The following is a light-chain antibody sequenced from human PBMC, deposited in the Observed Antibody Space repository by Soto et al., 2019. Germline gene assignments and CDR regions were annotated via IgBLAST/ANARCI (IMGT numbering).Light chain of an antibody. Sequence: SYVLSQPPSVSVPPGQTARIPCGGDNIGTESVHWYFQKPGQAPVLVVYDDSDRPSGIPERFSGSNSGNMATLTITRVEAGDEAYYFCQVWDSSRDHPGWVFGGGTQLTVL. CDR1: NIGTES. CDR2: DDS. V-gene: IGLV3-21*02. J-gene: IGLJ3*02. CDR3: QVWDSSRDHPGWV.